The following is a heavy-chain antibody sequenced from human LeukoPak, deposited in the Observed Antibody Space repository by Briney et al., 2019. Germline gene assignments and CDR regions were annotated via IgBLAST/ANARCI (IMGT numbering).Heavy chain of an antibody. V-gene: IGHV4-59*12. CDR3: ARDHYYGSGSFDP. CDR2: IYYSGST. CDR1: GGSISSYY. Sequence: IPSETLSLTCTVSGGSISSYYWSWIRQPPGKGLEWIGLIYYSGSTNYNPSLKSRVTISVDTSKNEFSLKLTSVTAADTAVYYCARDHYYGSGSFDPWGQGTLVTVSS. J-gene: IGHJ5*02. D-gene: IGHD3-10*01.